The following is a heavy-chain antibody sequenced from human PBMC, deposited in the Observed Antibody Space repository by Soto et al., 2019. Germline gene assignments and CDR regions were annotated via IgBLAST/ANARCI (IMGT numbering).Heavy chain of an antibody. Sequence: QVQLVQSGAEVKKPGASVKVSCKASGYTFTSYGISWVRQAPGQGLEWMGWISAYNGNTHYAQKHQGRVTITTDTSTSTAYMELRRLRSDDTAVYYCARADMDYYDSSGYYKPYYVDYWGQRNLVTV. D-gene: IGHD3-22*01. CDR1: GYTFTSYG. CDR3: ARADMDYYDSSGYYKPYYVDY. J-gene: IGHJ4*02. V-gene: IGHV1-18*01. CDR2: ISAYNGNT.